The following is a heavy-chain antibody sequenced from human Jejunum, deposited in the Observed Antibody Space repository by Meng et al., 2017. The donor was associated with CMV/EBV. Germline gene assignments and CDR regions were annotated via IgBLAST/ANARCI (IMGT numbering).Heavy chain of an antibody. V-gene: IGHV1-8*01. CDR3: ARGALFPFNSHSWLIGSADRYHF. CDR2: MNPTTGNT. CDR1: D. Sequence: DVTWVRQGSGQGLEWLRHMNPTTGNTRYAQKFQGRVTMTSDTSLATAYMELTTLSSVDTVVYYCARGALFPFNSHSWLIGSADRYHFWGQGTLVTVSS. J-gene: IGHJ4*02. D-gene: IGHD3-16*02.